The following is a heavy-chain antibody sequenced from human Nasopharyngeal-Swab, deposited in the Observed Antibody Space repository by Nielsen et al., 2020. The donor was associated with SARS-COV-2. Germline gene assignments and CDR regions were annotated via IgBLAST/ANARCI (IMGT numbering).Heavy chain of an antibody. Sequence: SVKVSCKASGYTFTSYGISWVRQAPGQGLEWMGWISTYDGDTNYAQKFQGRVTMTTDTSTSTDYMELRSLRSDDTAVYYCARVPLGYCSGGSCYKSLYYYYYMDVWGKGTTVTVSS. J-gene: IGHJ6*03. V-gene: IGHV1-18*01. D-gene: IGHD2-15*01. CDR1: GYTFTSYG. CDR3: ARVPLGYCSGGSCYKSLYYYYYMDV. CDR2: ISTYDGDT.